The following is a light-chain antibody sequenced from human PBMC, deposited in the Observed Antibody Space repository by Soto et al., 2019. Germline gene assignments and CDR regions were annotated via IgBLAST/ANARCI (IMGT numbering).Light chain of an antibody. V-gene: IGKV3-20*01. CDR3: QHYGYPQWT. CDR1: QTGSNSY. CDR2: GVS. Sequence: IVLTQSPGTLSLSPGERATLSCRASQTGSNSYLAWYQQKSGQAPRLLIYGVSTRATGIPDRFSGSGSGTEFARTISRLEPEDCAVYICQHYGYPQWTVGPWTKVEIK. J-gene: IGKJ1*01.